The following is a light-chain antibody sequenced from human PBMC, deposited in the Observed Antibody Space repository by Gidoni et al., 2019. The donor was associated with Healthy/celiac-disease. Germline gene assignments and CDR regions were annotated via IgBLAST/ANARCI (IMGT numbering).Light chain of an antibody. CDR1: QCISSW. Sequence: DIQMTQSPSTLSASVGDRATITCRPSQCISSWLAWYQQKPGKAPKLLIYNASSLESGVPSRFSGSGSGTEFTLTISSLQPDDFATYYCKQYNSYSLTFGGGTKVEIK. V-gene: IGKV1-5*03. CDR3: KQYNSYSLT. CDR2: NAS. J-gene: IGKJ4*01.